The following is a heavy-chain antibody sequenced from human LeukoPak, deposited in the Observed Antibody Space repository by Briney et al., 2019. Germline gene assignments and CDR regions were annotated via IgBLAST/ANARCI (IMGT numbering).Heavy chain of an antibody. CDR3: ASSGSPRTQIDY. CDR1: GGSISRYN. J-gene: IGHJ4*02. V-gene: IGHV4-4*07. D-gene: IGHD5-12*01. Sequence: SETLSLTCTVSGGSISRYNWSWLRQPAGKGLEWIGRIYTSGSTNYNPSLKSRVTMSVDTSKNQFSLKRSSVTAADTAVYYCASSGSPRTQIDYGGQATLVTVSS. CDR2: IYTSGST.